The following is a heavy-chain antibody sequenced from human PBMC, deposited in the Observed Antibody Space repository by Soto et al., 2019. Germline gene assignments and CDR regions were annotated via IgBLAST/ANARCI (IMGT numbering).Heavy chain of an antibody. Sequence: SETLSLTCTVSGGSISSYYWSWIRQPPGKGLEWIGYIYYSGSTNYNPSLKSRVTISVDTSKNQFSLKLSSVTAADTAVYYCARELRYNWNHRYTNWFDPWGQGTLVTVSS. D-gene: IGHD1-20*01. J-gene: IGHJ5*02. CDR1: GGSISSYY. CDR2: IYYSGST. CDR3: ARELRYNWNHRYTNWFDP. V-gene: IGHV4-59*01.